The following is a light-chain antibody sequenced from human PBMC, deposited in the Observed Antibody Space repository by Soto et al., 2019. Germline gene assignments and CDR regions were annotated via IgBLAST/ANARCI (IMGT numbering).Light chain of an antibody. CDR1: QSISSW. CDR3: QQYNSYSVT. V-gene: IGKV1-5*03. J-gene: IGKJ3*01. CDR2: KAS. Sequence: DIQMTQSPSTLSASVGDRVTITCRPSQSISSWLAWYQQKPGKAPKLLIYKASSLESGVPSRFSGSGSGTEFTLTISSLQPDDFATYYCQQYNSYSVTFGPGTKVDIK.